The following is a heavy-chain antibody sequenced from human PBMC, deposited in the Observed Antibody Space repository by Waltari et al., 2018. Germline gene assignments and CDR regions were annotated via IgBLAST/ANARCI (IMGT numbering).Heavy chain of an antibody. V-gene: IGHV5-51*03. CDR3: GVVGFGDTDWFDP. Sequence: EVQLVQSGAEVKKPGESLKISCKGSGYSFTSYWIGWVRQMPGKGLEWMGFIYPGDCDTRFSPSFQGQVTISADKSVSTAYLQWSSLKASDTAMYYCGVVGFGDTDWFDPWGQGTLVTVSS. D-gene: IGHD3-10*01. J-gene: IGHJ5*02. CDR2: IYPGDCDT. CDR1: GYSFTSYW.